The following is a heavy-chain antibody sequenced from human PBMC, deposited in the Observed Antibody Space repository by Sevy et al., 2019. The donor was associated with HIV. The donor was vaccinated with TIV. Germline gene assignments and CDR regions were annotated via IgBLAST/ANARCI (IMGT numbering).Heavy chain of an antibody. CDR3: ARESDEFNGYYYFGY. CDR1: HGSINNFF. CDR2: ISYGGRT. Sequence: SETLSLSCTVSHGSINNFFWSWIRQPPGKGLEWIGFISYGGRTKYNPSLESRVNMSVDTSKNQFSLRLSSVTAADTAVYYCARESDEFNGYYYFGYWGLGTLVTVSS. V-gene: IGHV4-59*13. D-gene: IGHD6-25*01. J-gene: IGHJ4*02.